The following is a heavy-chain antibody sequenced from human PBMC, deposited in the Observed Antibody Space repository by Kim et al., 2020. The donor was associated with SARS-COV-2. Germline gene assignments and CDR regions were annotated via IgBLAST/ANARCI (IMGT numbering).Heavy chain of an antibody. D-gene: IGHD2-2*01. V-gene: IGHV4-31*02. Sequence: SETLSLTWSVSGGSIRSGGKFWTWIRQHPAKGLEWIGYISYSGNPHYSPSLRSRISISLQTSENQFSLELTSVTAADTAVYYCARGQPLDYWGQGILVTV. CDR2: ISYSGNP. CDR1: GGSIRSGGKF. CDR3: ARGQPLDY. J-gene: IGHJ4*02.